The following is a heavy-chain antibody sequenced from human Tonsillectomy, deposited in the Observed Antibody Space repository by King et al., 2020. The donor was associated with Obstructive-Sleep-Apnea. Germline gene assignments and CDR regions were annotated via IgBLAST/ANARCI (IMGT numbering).Heavy chain of an antibody. Sequence: MQLQESGPGLVKPSETLSLTCTVSGASISSYYWRWIRQPPGKGLEWIGYIYYSGSTNYNPSLKSRVTISVDTSKNQFSLKLRSVTAADTAVYYCARRLGSSGWFFFDPWGQGALVTVSS. CDR3: ARRLGSSGWFFFDP. J-gene: IGHJ5*02. V-gene: IGHV4-59*08. CDR2: IYYSGST. D-gene: IGHD6-19*01. CDR1: GASISSYY.